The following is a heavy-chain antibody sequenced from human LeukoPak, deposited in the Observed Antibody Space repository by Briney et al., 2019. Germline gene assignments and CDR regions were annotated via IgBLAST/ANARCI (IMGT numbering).Heavy chain of an antibody. Sequence: GGSLRLSCAASGVTFNSAWMSWGRQAPGKGLEWGGFIRSKAYGGTTEYAASVKGRFTISRDDCKSIAYLQMNRLKTEDTAVYYCTRDLGAAAGYWGQGTLVTVSS. V-gene: IGHV3-49*04. CDR2: IRSKAYGGTT. CDR1: GVTFNSAW. D-gene: IGHD6-13*01. CDR3: TRDLGAAAGY. J-gene: IGHJ4*02.